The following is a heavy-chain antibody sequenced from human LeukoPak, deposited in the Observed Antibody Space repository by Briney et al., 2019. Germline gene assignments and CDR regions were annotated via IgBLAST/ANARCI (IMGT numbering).Heavy chain of an antibody. CDR2: INHSGST. J-gene: IGHJ6*04. Sequence: TSETLSLTCAVYGGSFSGYYWSWIRQPPGKVLEWIGEINHSGSTNYNPSLKSRVTISVDTSKNQFSLKLSSVTAADTAVYYCARGYSLGGGVLSNYYYYYGMDVWGKGTTVTVSS. D-gene: IGHD3-16*01. CDR1: GGSFSGYY. CDR3: ARGYSLGGGVLSNYYYYYGMDV. V-gene: IGHV4-34*01.